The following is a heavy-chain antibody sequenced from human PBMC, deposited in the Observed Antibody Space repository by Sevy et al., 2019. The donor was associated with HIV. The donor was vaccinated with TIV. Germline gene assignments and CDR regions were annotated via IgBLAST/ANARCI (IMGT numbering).Heavy chain of an antibody. V-gene: IGHV3-30-3*01. CDR2: MSYDGSNK. D-gene: IGHD3-3*01. J-gene: IGHJ4*02. Sequence: GGSLRLSCAASGFTFSNYAMHWVRQAPGKGLEWVAVMSYDGSNKYYADSVKGRFTITRDNSKNTRHLQMNSLRTEDTGVYYCARGDGGIFGVVIYYFDYWGQGTLVTVS. CDR3: ARGDGGIFGVVIYYFDY. CDR1: GFTFSNYA.